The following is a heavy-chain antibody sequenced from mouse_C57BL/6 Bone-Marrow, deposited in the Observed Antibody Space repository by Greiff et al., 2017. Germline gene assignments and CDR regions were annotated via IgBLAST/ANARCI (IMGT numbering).Heavy chain of an antibody. V-gene: IGHV1-81*01. J-gene: IGHJ3*01. Sequence: QVQLKQSGAELARPGASVKLSCKASGYTFTSYGISWVKQRTGQGLEWIGEIYPRSGNTSYNEKFKGKATLTADKSSSTAYMELRSLTSEDAAVYFCARERVGSPPYWGQGTLVTVSA. CDR1: GYTFTSYG. CDR2: IYPRSGNT. D-gene: IGHD1-1*01. CDR3: ARERVGSPPY.